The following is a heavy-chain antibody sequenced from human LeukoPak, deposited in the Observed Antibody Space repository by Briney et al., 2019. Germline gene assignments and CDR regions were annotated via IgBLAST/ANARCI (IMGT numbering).Heavy chain of an antibody. J-gene: IGHJ3*02. CDR3: ARDVGKGVRGVSRAYDAFDI. V-gene: IGHV1-18*01. D-gene: IGHD3-10*01. CDR1: GYTFTSYG. Sequence: WASVKVSCKASGYTFTSYGISWVRQAPGQGLEWMGWISAYNGNTNYAQKLQGRVTMTTDTSTSTAYMELRSLRSDDTAVYYCARDVGKGVRGVSRAYDAFDIWGQGTMVTVSS. CDR2: ISAYNGNT.